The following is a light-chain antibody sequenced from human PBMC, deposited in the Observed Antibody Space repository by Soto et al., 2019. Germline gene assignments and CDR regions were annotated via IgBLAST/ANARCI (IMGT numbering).Light chain of an antibody. CDR1: QGIRSW. CDR2: AAS. CDR3: QQANSFPFS. J-gene: IGKJ3*01. V-gene: IGKV1-12*01. Sequence: DIQMTQSPSSVSASVGDRVTITCRASQGIRSWLAWYQQKPGKVPKLLIYAASSLQSGVPSRFSGSGSGTDFTLTISSLQPEDFATYYCQQANSFPFSFGPGTKVDIK.